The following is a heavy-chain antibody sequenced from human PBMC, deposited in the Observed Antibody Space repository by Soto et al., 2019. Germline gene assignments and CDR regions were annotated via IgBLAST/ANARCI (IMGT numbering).Heavy chain of an antibody. V-gene: IGHV1-18*01. CDR3: AQDRGYSYGYDY. J-gene: IGHJ4*02. D-gene: IGHD5-18*01. CDR2: ISAYNGNT. Sequence: QVQLVQSGAEVKKPGASVKVSCKASGYTFTSYGISWVRQAPGQGLEWMGCISAYNGNTNYAQKLQGRVTMTTDTSASIAYRELRSLRSDDTAVYYCAQDRGYSYGYDYWCQGTLVTGSS. CDR1: GYTFTSYG.